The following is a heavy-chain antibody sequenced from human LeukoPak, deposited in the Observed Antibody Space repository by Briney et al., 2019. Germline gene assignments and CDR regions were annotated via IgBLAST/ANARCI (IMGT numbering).Heavy chain of an antibody. CDR2: ISSSSSYI. CDR1: GFTFSSYS. CDR3: ARDADTAMVDDAFDI. D-gene: IGHD5-18*01. J-gene: IGHJ3*02. V-gene: IGHV3-21*01. Sequence: PGGSLRLSCAASGFTFSSYSMNWVRQAPGKGLEWVSSISSSSSYIYYADSVKGRFTISRDNAKNSLYLQMNSLRAEDTAVYYCARDADTAMVDDAFDIWGQGTMVTVSS.